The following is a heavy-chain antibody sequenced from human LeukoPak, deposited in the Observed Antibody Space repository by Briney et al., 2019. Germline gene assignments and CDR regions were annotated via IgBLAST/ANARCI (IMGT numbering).Heavy chain of an antibody. V-gene: IGHV1-2*02. CDR1: GYTFTGYY. CDR3: ARDSGDFWSGYYPYYYYYMDV. Sequence: ASVKVSCKASGYTFTGYYMHWVRQAPGQGLEWMGWINPNSGGTNYAQKFQGRVTMTRDTSISTAYMELSRLRSDDTAVYYCARDSGDFWSGYYPYYYYYMDVWGKGTTVTVSS. J-gene: IGHJ6*03. D-gene: IGHD3-3*01. CDR2: INPNSGGT.